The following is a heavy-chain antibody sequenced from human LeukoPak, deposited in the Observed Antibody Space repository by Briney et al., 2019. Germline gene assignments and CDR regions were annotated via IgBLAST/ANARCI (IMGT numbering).Heavy chain of an antibody. D-gene: IGHD5-12*01. CDR1: GYTFTGYC. CDR3: ARDPRGYSGYENWFDP. Sequence: ASVKVSCKASGYTFTGYCIHWVRQAPGQGLEWMGWINPNNGGTNYAQRYQDRVTMTRDTSISTAYMELSSLRSDDTAVYYCARDPRGYSGYENWFDPWGQGTLATVSS. V-gene: IGHV1-2*02. CDR2: INPNNGGT. J-gene: IGHJ5*02.